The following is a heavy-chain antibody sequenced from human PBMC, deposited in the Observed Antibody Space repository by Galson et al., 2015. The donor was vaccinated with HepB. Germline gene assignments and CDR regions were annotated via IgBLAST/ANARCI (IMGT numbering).Heavy chain of an antibody. V-gene: IGHV3-66*01. CDR2: IYSGGST. Sequence: SLRLSCAASGFTVSSNYMSWVRQAPGKGLEWVSVIYSGGSTYYADSVKGRFTISRDNSKNTLYLQMNSLRAEDTAVYYCARSPSLVVRGVINPPFDYWGQGTLVTVSS. D-gene: IGHD3-10*01. CDR3: ARSPSLVVRGVINPPFDY. J-gene: IGHJ4*02. CDR1: GFTVSSNY.